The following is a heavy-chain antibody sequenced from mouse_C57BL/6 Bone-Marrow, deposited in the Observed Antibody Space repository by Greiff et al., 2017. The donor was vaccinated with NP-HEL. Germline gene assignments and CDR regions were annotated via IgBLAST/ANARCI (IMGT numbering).Heavy chain of an antibody. V-gene: IGHV1-4*01. D-gene: IGHD4-1*01. CDR2: INPSSGYT. Sequence: QVQLQQSGAELARPGASVKMSCKASGYTFTSYTMHWVKQRPGQGLEWIGYINPSSGYTKYNQKFKDKATLTADKSSSTAYMQLSSLTSEDSAVYYCARKNWDRAMDYWGQGTSVTVSS. J-gene: IGHJ4*01. CDR3: ARKNWDRAMDY. CDR1: GYTFTSYT.